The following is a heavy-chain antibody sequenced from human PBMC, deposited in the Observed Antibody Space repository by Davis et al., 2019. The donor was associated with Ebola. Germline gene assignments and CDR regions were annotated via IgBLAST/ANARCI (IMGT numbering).Heavy chain of an antibody. CDR1: GYTLTTLS. CDR3: ATDTGFDY. D-gene: IGHD3-10*01. Sequence: AASVKVSCRVSGYTLTTLSMPWVRQAPGNGLEWMGGFDPEDGETIYAQKFQGRVTMTEDTSTDTAYMELSSLRSEDTAVYYCATDTGFDYWGQGTLVTVSS. CDR2: FDPEDGET. J-gene: IGHJ4*02. V-gene: IGHV1-24*01.